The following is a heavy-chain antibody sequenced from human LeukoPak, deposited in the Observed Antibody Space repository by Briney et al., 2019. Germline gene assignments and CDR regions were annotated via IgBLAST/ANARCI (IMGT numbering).Heavy chain of an antibody. CDR3: ARTDFWSGYWSNDAFDI. CDR1: GFTFSSYW. CDR2: IKQDGSEK. J-gene: IGHJ3*02. V-gene: IGHV3-7*01. D-gene: IGHD3-3*01. Sequence: GSLRLSCAASGFTFSSYWMSWVRQAPGKGLEWVASIKQDGSEKYYVDSVKGRFTISRDNAKNSLYLQMNSLRAEDTAVYYCARTDFWSGYWSNDAFDIWGQGTMVTVSS.